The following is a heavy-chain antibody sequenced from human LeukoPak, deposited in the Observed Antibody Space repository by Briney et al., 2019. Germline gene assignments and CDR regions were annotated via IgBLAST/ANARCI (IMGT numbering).Heavy chain of an antibody. V-gene: IGHV4-59*08. D-gene: IGHD2-2*01. Sequence: PSETLSLTCTVSGGSISSYYWSWIRQPPGKGLEWIGYIYYSGSTNYNPSLKSRVTISVDTSRNQFSLKLSSVTAADTAVYYCARHVPAYCSSTSCYYNPHAFDIWGQGTMVTVSS. CDR3: ARHVPAYCSSTSCYYNPHAFDI. CDR2: IYYSGST. J-gene: IGHJ3*02. CDR1: GGSISSYY.